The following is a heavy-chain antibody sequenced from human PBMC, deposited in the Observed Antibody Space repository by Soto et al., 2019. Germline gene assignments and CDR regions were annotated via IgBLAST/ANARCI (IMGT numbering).Heavy chain of an antibody. CDR3: GRDGQGPMTTVTRWFDP. D-gene: IGHD4-17*01. J-gene: IGHJ5*02. CDR1: GGTFSSYA. CDR2: IIPIFGTA. V-gene: IGHV1-69*01. Sequence: QVQLVQSGAEVKKPGSSVKVSCKASGGTFSSYAISWVRQAPGQGLEWMGGIIPIFGTANYAQKFQGRVTITSDESTSTAYMELSSLRSEDTAVYYCGRDGQGPMTTVTRWFDPWGQGTLVTVSS.